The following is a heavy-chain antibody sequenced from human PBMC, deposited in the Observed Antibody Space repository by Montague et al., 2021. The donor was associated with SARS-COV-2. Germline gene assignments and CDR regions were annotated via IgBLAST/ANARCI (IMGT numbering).Heavy chain of an antibody. J-gene: IGHJ4*02. CDR3: ARALSITIFGVVGSFDY. Sequence: TLSLTCTVSGGSISSGGYYWSWIRQHPGKGLEWIGYIYYSGSTYYNPSLKSRVTISVDTSKNQFSLKLSSVTAADTAVYYCARALSITIFGVVGSFDYWGQGTLVTVSP. V-gene: IGHV4-31*03. CDR1: GGSISSGGYY. CDR2: IYYSGST. D-gene: IGHD3-3*01.